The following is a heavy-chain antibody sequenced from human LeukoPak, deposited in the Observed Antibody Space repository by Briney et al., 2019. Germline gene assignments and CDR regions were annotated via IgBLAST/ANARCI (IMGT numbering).Heavy chain of an antibody. CDR2: ISSGGSTI. V-gene: IGHV3-11*01. J-gene: IGHJ4*02. CDR1: VFVLSDYY. CDR3: AREMEGDYGSGTFFDH. D-gene: IGHD3-10*01. Sequence: GGSLRLSCAASVFVLSDYYMSWIRQAPGKGLEWISYISSGGSTISYADSVRGRFTISRDNAKNSLYLQMNSLRAEDTAVYYCAREMEGDYGSGTFFDHWGQGNMVTVSS.